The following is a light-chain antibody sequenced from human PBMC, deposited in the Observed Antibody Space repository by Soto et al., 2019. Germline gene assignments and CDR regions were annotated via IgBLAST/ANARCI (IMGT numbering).Light chain of an antibody. J-gene: IGLJ1*01. CDR2: DVS. Sequence: QSALTQPASVSGSPGQSITISSLGTSGDVGGYNSVSWYKQHPGKVPKIMIYDVSIRPSGVPDRFSGSKSGNTASLTISGLQAEDEADYYCSSYTSIPALVFGTGTKLTVL. CDR1: SGDVGGYNS. CDR3: SSYTSIPALV. V-gene: IGLV2-14*01.